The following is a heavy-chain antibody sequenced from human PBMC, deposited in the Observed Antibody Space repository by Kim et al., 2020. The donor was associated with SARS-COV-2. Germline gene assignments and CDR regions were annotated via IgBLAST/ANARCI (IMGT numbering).Heavy chain of an antibody. Sequence: SETLSLTCAVYGGSFSGYYWSWIRQPPGKGLEWIGEINHSGSTNYNPSLKSRVTISVDTSKNQFSLKLSSVTAADTAVYYCARGSKVRGVINYWGQGTLVTVSS. CDR2: INHSGST. V-gene: IGHV4-34*01. CDR3: ARGSKVRGVINY. CDR1: GGSFSGYY. J-gene: IGHJ4*02. D-gene: IGHD3-10*01.